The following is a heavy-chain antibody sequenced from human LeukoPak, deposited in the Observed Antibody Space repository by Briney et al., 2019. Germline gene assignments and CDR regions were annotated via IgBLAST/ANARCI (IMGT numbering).Heavy chain of an antibody. CDR3: ARGRASRVLRYFDWLLYYFDY. V-gene: IGHV1-8*01. CDR2: MNPDSGNT. J-gene: IGHJ4*02. D-gene: IGHD3-9*01. Sequence: GASVKVSCKASGYTFTSYDINWVRQATGQGLEWMGWMNPDSGNTGYAQKFQGRVTMTRNTSISTAYMELSSLRSEDTAVYYCARGRASRVLRYFDWLLYYFDYWGQGTLVTVSS. CDR1: GYTFTSYD.